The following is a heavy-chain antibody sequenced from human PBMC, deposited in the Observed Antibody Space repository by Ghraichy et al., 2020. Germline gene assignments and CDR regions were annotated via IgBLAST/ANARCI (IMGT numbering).Heavy chain of an antibody. CDR3: ARHLKSSGWYWGSGYYGMDV. CDR1: GGSISSYY. D-gene: IGHD6-19*01. J-gene: IGHJ6*02. CDR2: IYTSGST. V-gene: IGHV4-4*09. Sequence: SETLSLTCTVSGGSISSYYWSWIRQPPGKGLEWIGYIYTSGSTNYNPSLKSRVTISVDTSKNQFSLKLSSVTAADTAVYYCARHLKSSGWYWGSGYYGMDVWGQGTTVTVSS.